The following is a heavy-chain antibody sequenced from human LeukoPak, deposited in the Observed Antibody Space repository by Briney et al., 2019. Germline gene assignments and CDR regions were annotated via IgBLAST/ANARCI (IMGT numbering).Heavy chain of an antibody. CDR3: ARHTDTASWFDP. J-gene: IGHJ5*02. CDR1: GYSFNTYW. V-gene: IGHV5-51*01. CDR2: IYPGDSDT. D-gene: IGHD5-18*01. Sequence: GEFLKISCKGSGYSFNTYWIGWVRQMPGKGLEWMGIIYPGDSDTRYSPSFQGQVTISADKSISTAYLQWSSLKASDTAMYYCARHTDTASWFDPWGQGTLVTVSA.